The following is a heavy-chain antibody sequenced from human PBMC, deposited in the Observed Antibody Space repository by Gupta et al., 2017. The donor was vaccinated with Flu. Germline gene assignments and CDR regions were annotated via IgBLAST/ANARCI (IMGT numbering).Heavy chain of an antibody. CDR2: ISHDGSNY. CDR3: AKDWRWNNNNFGMNV. D-gene: IGHD1-1*01. Sequence: QERVVESGGGVVQPGRSLRLSCAASGFSFSNYGMHWVRQAPGKGLEWVAVISHDGSNYYHSDSVKGRFTISRDNSKNTLYLQMSRLTTEDTAVYYCAKDWRWNNNNFGMNVWGQGTTVTVSS. CDR1: GFSFSNYG. J-gene: IGHJ6*02. V-gene: IGHV3-30*18.